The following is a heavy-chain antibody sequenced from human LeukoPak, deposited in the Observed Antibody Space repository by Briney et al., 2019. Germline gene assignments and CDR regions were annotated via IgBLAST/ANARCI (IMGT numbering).Heavy chain of an antibody. V-gene: IGHV3-21*01. Sequence: GGSLRLSCAAPGFTLTNFGMDWVRQAPGKGLEWVSSVSASSSYIYYADSVKGRFTISRDNAQNSLYLQMNSLRAEDTAVYYCARERDCGRASCVAYYFDYWSQGTLVTVSS. J-gene: IGHJ4*02. D-gene: IGHD2-2*01. CDR2: VSASSSYI. CDR1: GFTLTNFG. CDR3: ARERDCGRASCVAYYFDY.